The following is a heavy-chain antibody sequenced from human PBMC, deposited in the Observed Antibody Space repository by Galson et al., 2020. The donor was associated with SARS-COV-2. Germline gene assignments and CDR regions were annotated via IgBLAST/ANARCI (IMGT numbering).Heavy chain of an antibody. Sequence: SETLSLTCTVSGGSISSYYWSWIRPPPGKGLECNGYIYYSGSTNYNPSLKSRVTISVDTSKNQFSLKLSSVTAADTPVYYCAWSPFGELLFNYYYYMDVWGKGTTVTVSS. CDR1: GGSISSYY. J-gene: IGHJ6*03. V-gene: IGHV4-59*08. D-gene: IGHD3-10*01. CDR3: AWSPFGELLFNYYYYMDV. CDR2: IYYSGST.